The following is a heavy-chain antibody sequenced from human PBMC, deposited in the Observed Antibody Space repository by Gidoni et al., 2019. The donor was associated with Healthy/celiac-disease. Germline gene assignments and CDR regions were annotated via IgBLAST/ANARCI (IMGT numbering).Heavy chain of an antibody. V-gene: IGHV3-21*01. Sequence: EVQLVESGGGLVKPGGSLRLSCAASGFTFSSYSMNWVLQAPGKGLEWVSSISSSSSYIYYADSVKGRFTISRDNAKNSLYLQMNSLRAEDTAVYYCARGSRYFDWLLSNDAFDIWGQGTMVTVSS. D-gene: IGHD3-9*01. CDR1: GFTFSSYS. CDR3: ARGSRYFDWLLSNDAFDI. J-gene: IGHJ3*02. CDR2: ISSSSSYI.